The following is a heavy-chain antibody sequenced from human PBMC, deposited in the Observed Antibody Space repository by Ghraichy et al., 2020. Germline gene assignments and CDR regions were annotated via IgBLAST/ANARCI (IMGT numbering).Heavy chain of an antibody. Sequence: ASVKVSCKASGYTFTSYGISWVRQAPGQGLEWMGWISAYNGNTNYAQKLQGRVTMTTDTSTSTAYMELRSLRSDDTAVYYCAREVPAPQNYYDYVWGSYRYLPYYFDYWGQGTLVTVSS. CDR1: GYTFTSYG. D-gene: IGHD3-16*02. CDR3: AREVPAPQNYYDYVWGSYRYLPYYFDY. V-gene: IGHV1-18*01. CDR2: ISAYNGNT. J-gene: IGHJ4*02.